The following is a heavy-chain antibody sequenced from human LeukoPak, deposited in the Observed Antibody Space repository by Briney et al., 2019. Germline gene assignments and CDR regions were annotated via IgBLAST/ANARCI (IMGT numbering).Heavy chain of an antibody. D-gene: IGHD4-23*01. CDR3: TRLAPTTYGGNPAFDY. V-gene: IGHV3-73*01. CDR2: IRSKANSYAT. CDR1: GFTFSGSA. Sequence: GGSLKLSCAASGFTFSGSAMHWVRQASGKGLEWVGRIRSKANSYATAYAASVKGRFTISRDDSKNTAYLQMNSLKTEDTAVYYCTRLAPTTYGGNPAFDYWGQGTLVTVSS. J-gene: IGHJ4*02.